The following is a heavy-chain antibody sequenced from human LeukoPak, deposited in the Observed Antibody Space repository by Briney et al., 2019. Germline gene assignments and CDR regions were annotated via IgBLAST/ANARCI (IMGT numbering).Heavy chain of an antibody. CDR1: GYDFTKYA. CDR2: IDAGNGRT. D-gene: IGHD2-21*02. J-gene: IGHJ4*02. V-gene: IGHV1-3*03. Sequence: ASVKVSCTASGYDFTKYAVQWVRQAPGQRLEWVVGIDAGNGRTKYSQAFQGRVTISRDTSASIAYMELSSMRSDDMAVYYCARGIWSTTLTAYYLDYWGQGTLVTVSS. CDR3: ARGIWSTTLTAYYLDY.